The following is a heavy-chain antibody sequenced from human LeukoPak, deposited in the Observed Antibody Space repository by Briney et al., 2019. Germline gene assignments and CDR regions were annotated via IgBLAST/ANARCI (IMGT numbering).Heavy chain of an antibody. CDR1: GFTFSSYN. CDR2: ISSSSSYI. CDR3: ARVTLTGYYTFDY. J-gene: IGHJ4*02. D-gene: IGHD3-9*01. V-gene: IGHV3-21*01. Sequence: GGSLRLSCAASGFTFSSYNMNWVRQAPGKGLEWVSSISSSSSYIYYTDSVTGRFTISRDNAKNSLYLQMNSLRAEDTAEYYCARVTLTGYYTFDYWGQGTLVTVSS.